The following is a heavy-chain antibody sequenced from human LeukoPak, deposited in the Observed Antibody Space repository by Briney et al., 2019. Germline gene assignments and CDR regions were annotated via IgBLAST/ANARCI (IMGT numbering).Heavy chain of an antibody. J-gene: IGHJ6*03. CDR2: FCTSGTT. CDR1: GGSISCYY. Sequence: SETLSLTCTVSGGSISCYYWSWIRQPAGKGLEWIGHFCTSGTTTYNPSLKSRVTISLDKSKNQFSLKLSSVTAADTAMYYCARETKDPLLDHSYMDVWGEGTTVTVSS. V-gene: IGHV4-4*07. CDR3: ARETKDPLLDHSYMDV. D-gene: IGHD2-2*01.